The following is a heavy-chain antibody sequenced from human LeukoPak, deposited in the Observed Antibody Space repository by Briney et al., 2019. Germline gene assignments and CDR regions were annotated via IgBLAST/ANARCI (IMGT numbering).Heavy chain of an antibody. CDR2: ITSDGSGT. CDR3: AKGSGTYYYDSSGYYLVDY. V-gene: IGHV3-74*01. D-gene: IGHD3-22*01. CDR1: GFTLSNYW. Sequence: GGSLRLSCAASGFTLSNYWMHWVRQAPGKGLVWVSRITSDGSGTSYADSVKGRFTISRDIPKNTLYLQMNSLRAEDTAVYYCAKGSGTYYYDSSGYYLVDYWGQGTLVTVSS. J-gene: IGHJ4*02.